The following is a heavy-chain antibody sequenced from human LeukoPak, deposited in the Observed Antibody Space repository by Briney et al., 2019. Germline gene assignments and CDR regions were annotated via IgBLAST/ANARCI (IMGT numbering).Heavy chain of an antibody. Sequence: GGSLRLSCAASGFTFNNYWMHWVRQAPGKGLVWVSRIKSDGQITIYADSVKGRFTTSRDNAKNTFYLQMNSLRVEDAAVYYCLLIILGGSSQHWGQGTLVSVSS. CDR1: GFTFNNYW. J-gene: IGHJ1*01. D-gene: IGHD3-3*01. V-gene: IGHV3-74*01. CDR3: LLIILGGSSQH. CDR2: IKSDGQIT.